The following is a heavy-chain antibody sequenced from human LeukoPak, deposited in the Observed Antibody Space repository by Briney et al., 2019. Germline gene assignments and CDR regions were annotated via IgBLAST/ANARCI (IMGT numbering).Heavy chain of an antibody. D-gene: IGHD3-9*01. Sequence: SETLSLTCTVSGGSISSYYWSWIRQPAGKGLEWIGRIYTSGSTNYNPSFKSRVTMSVDTSKNQFALKLSSVTAADTAVYYCARDLYYDILNGYRLGVYYYYMDVWGKGTTVTISS. CDR3: ARDLYYDILNGYRLGVYYYYMDV. CDR2: IYTSGST. J-gene: IGHJ6*03. V-gene: IGHV4-4*07. CDR1: GGSISSYY.